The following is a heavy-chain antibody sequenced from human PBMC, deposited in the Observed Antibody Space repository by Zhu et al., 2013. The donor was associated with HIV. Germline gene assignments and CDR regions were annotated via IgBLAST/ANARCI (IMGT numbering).Heavy chain of an antibody. V-gene: IGHV3-48*04. Sequence: EVQLVESGGGLVQPGGSLRLSCAASGFTFSSYSMNWVRQAPGKGLEWVSYISSSSSTIYYADSVKGRFTISRDNAKNSLYLQMNSLRAEDTAVYYCAREGLRDLDYWGQGTLVTVSS. CDR2: ISSSSSTI. CDR3: AREGLRDLDY. D-gene: IGHD2-21*01. J-gene: IGHJ4*02. CDR1: GFTFSSYS.